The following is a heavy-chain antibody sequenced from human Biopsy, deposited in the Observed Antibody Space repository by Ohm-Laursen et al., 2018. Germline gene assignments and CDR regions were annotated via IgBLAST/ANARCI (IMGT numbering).Heavy chain of an antibody. CDR3: AKTRGEARAAANF. CDR1: GFTFSNYA. Sequence: LSLTCAASGFTFSNYAMTWVRQAPGKGLDWVSGVGGSGDSTYYADSVKGRSSISRDNSNNTLYLQMNSLRVDDTAVYYCAKTRGEARAAANFWGQGTLVTVSS. CDR2: VGGSGDST. D-gene: IGHD6-13*01. J-gene: IGHJ4*02. V-gene: IGHV3-23*01.